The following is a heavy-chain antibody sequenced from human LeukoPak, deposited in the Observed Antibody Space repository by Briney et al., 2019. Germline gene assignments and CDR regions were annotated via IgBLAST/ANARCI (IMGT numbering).Heavy chain of an antibody. CDR2: ISYDGSNK. J-gene: IGHJ5*02. D-gene: IGHD6-19*01. CDR3: ATGWYVLS. CDR1: GFTFSSYA. V-gene: IGHV3-30*04. Sequence: GGSLRLSCAASGFTFSSYAMHWVRQAPGKGLEWVAVISYDGSNKYYADSVKGRFTISRDNSKNTLYLQMNSLRAEDTAVYYCATGWYVLSWGQGTLVTVSS.